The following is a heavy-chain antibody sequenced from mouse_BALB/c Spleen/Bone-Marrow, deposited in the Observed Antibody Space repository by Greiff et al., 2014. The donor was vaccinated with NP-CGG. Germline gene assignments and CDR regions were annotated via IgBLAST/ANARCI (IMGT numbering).Heavy chain of an antibody. V-gene: IGHV1-80*01. J-gene: IGHJ4*01. CDR2: IYPGDGDT. Sequence: VQLQQSGAELVRPGSSVKISCKASGYEFSSYWMHWVKQRPGQGLEWIGQIYPGDGDTNYNGKFKGKATLTADESSSTAYMQLSSLTSEDPAFYFCAREGCGNDERGHAMDYWGQGTSVTVSS. D-gene: IGHD2-2*01. CDR1: GYEFSSYW. CDR3: AREGCGNDERGHAMDY.